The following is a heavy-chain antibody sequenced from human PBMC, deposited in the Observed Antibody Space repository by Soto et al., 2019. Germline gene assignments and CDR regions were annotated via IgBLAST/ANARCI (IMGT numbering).Heavy chain of an antibody. CDR1: GYTLTSYY. D-gene: IGHD3-22*01. CDR3: ARDGNFDSSGYYYGHFDY. Sequence: AASVRVSCKASGYTLTSYYMHWARQAPGQGLEWMGIINPSGGSTTYAQKFQGRVTMTRDTSTSTVYMELNSLRSEDTAVYYCARDGNFDSSGYYYGHFDYWGQGTLVTVSS. CDR2: INPSGGST. V-gene: IGHV1-46*01. J-gene: IGHJ4*02.